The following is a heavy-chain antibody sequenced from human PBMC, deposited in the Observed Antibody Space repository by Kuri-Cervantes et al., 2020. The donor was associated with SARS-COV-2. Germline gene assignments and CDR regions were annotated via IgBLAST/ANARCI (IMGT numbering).Heavy chain of an antibody. V-gene: IGHV3-15*01. CDR3: AREVIAAAGTGFDP. D-gene: IGHD6-13*01. Sequence: GGSLRLSCAASGFTFSNAWMSWVRQAPGKGLEWVGRIKSKTDGGTTDYAAPVKGRFTISRDNSKNTLYLQMNSLRAEDTAVYYCAREVIAAAGTGFDPWGQGTLVTVSS. J-gene: IGHJ5*02. CDR1: GFTFSNAW. CDR2: IKSKTDGGTT.